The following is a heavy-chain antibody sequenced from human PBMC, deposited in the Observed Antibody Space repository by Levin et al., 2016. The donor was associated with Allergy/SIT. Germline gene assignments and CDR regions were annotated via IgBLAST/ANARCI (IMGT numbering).Heavy chain of an antibody. Sequence: WIRQPPGKGLEWVANIKQDGSEKYYVDSVKGRFTISRDNAKNSLYLQMNSLRAEDTAVYYCARSIAAAGTVYDYYYYCMDVWGKGTTVTVSS. CDR2: IKQDGSEK. J-gene: IGHJ6*03. D-gene: IGHD6-13*01. CDR3: ARSIAAAGTVYDYYYYCMDV. V-gene: IGHV3-7*01.